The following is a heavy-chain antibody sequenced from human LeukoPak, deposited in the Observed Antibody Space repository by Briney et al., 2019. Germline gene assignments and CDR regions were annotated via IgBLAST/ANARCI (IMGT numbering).Heavy chain of an antibody. Sequence: GGSLRLSCTTSGFTFSSYWMIWVRQAPGKGLEWVANKKQDGGEKYYVDSVKGRFTISRDNAKNSLYLQMNSLRAEDTAIDYCARAPIVVVPTWRPTYFDYWGQGTLVTVSS. J-gene: IGHJ4*02. D-gene: IGHD2-2*01. CDR1: GFTFSSYW. V-gene: IGHV3-7*01. CDR3: ARAPIVVVPTWRPTYFDY. CDR2: KKQDGGEK.